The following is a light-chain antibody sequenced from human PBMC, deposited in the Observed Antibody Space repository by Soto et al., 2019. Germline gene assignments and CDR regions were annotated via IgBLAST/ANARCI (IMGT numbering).Light chain of an antibody. CDR2: GAS. CDR1: QSVRSSH. V-gene: IGKV3-20*01. CDR3: QQYSTSPLT. J-gene: IGKJ4*01. Sequence: EIVLTQSPGTLSLSPGGRATLSCRASQSVRSSHLAWYQQKPGQAPRLLLYGASTRATGIPDRFSGSGSGTDFTLTISRLEPEDFVVYYCQQYSTSPLTFGGGTKVDIK.